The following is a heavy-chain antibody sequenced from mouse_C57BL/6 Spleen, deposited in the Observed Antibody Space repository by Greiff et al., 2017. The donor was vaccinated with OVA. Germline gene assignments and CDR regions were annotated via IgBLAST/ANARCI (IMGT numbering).Heavy chain of an antibody. CDR1: GYTFTDYN. CDR2: INPNNGGT. J-gene: IGHJ2*01. D-gene: IGHD2-10*02. CDR3: ARGGRYGNYYFDY. V-gene: IGHV1-18*01. Sequence: EVQRVESGPELVKPGASVKIPCKASGYTFTDYNMDWVKQSHGKSLEWIGDINPNNGGTIYNQKFKGKATLTVDKSSSTAYMELRSLTSEDTAVYYCARGGRYGNYYFDYWGQGTTLTVSS.